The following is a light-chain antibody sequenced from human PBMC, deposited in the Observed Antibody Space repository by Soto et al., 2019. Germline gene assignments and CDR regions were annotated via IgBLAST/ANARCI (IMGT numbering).Light chain of an antibody. CDR2: DAS. CDR3: QQSFSIPFT. J-gene: IGKJ3*01. Sequence: DIKMTQSPSSLSAPVGDRVTITCRASQTIGKYLNWYQQQPGKVPKLLIYDASYLQSGVPSRFSGSESGTDFTLNISDLRPEDFATYYCQQSFSIPFTFGPGTKVDIK. CDR1: QTIGKY. V-gene: IGKV1-39*01.